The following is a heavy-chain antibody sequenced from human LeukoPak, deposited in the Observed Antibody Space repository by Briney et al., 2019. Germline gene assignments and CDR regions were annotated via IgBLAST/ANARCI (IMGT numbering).Heavy chain of an antibody. CDR2: ICSNDNNT. CDR1: GFTFSSYA. Sequence: GGSLRLSCAASGFTFSSYAMSWVRQAPGKGLEWVSAICSNDNNTYYANSVKGRFTISRDNSKNTLSLQLNSLRAEDTAVYYCAKGTSSSCYSAPNYWGQGTLVTVSS. D-gene: IGHD2-15*01. J-gene: IGHJ4*02. V-gene: IGHV3-23*01. CDR3: AKGTSSSCYSAPNY.